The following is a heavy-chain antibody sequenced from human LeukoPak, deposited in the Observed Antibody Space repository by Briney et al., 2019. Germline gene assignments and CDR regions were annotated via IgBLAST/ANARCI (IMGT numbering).Heavy chain of an antibody. CDR2: ISYDGSNK. J-gene: IGHJ1*01. D-gene: IGHD3-10*01. V-gene: IGHV3-30*19. CDR3: ARDGELLWFGELPEYFQH. CDR1: GFTFSSYG. Sequence: RTGGSLRLSCAASGFTFSSYGMHWVRQAPGKGLEWVAVISYDGSNKYYADSVKGRFTISRDNSKNTLYLQMNSLRAEDTAVYYCARDGELLWFGELPEYFQHWGQGTLVTVSS.